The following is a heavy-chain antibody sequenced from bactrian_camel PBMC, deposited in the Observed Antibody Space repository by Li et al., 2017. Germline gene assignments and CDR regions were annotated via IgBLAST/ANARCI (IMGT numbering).Heavy chain of an antibody. V-gene: IGHV3S28*01. D-gene: IGHD7*01. CDR3: GAHTSCASGLGNPVGSDFLY. CDR1: GFRYSGRY. Sequence: ESGGGSVQAGGSLRLSCVVSGFRYSGRYVAWFRQVRENEREGVAALWTGGGGRRYYADSAKGRFTISQYNNQNTLYLQMDNLTPGDTAMYICGAHTSCASGLGNPVGSDFLYWGQGTQVTVS. J-gene: IGHJ6*01. CDR2: LWTGGGGRR.